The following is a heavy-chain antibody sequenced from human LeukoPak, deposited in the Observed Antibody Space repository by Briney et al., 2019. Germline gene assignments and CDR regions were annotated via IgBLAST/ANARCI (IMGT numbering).Heavy chain of an antibody. CDR3: VRDGGVSGYDLHDY. D-gene: IGHD5-12*01. Sequence: GSLRLSCAVSGITLSNYGMSWVRQAPGKGREWVAGISDSGGRTNYADSVKGRFTISRDNAKNSLSLQMNSLRAEDTAVYYCVRDGGVSGYDLHDYWGQGTLVTVSS. J-gene: IGHJ4*02. V-gene: IGHV3-23*01. CDR2: ISDSGGRT. CDR1: GITLSNYG.